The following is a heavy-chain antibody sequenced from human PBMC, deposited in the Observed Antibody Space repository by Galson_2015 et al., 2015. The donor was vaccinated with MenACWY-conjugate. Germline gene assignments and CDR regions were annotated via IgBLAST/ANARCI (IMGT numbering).Heavy chain of an antibody. V-gene: IGHV4-59*11. CDR2: IYPSGSA. CDR1: VGSMSSHY. Sequence: ETLSLTCTVSVGSMSSHYWSWIRQSPGKGLEWIGYIYPSGSATYNPSLKRRVTISVDMSRNQFSLKLSSVTAADTAVYYCARLYYDSSGLYGNWYFDFWGRGTLVTVSS. D-gene: IGHD3-22*01. CDR3: ARLYYDSSGLYGNWYFDF. J-gene: IGHJ2*01.